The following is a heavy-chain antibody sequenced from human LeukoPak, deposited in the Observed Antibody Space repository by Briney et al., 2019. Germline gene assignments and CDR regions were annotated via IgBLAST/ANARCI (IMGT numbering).Heavy chain of an antibody. CDR1: GFIFSNYG. CDR2: IQYDGSNK. Sequence: GGSLRLSCAASGFIFSNYGMHWVRQAPGKGLEWVSFIQYDGSNKYYADSVKGRFTISRDKSRNTLYLQMNSLRPEDTAVYYCARERKEMYCGGDCYTDWGQGTLVTVSS. J-gene: IGHJ4*02. D-gene: IGHD2-21*02. V-gene: IGHV3-30*02. CDR3: ARERKEMYCGGDCYTD.